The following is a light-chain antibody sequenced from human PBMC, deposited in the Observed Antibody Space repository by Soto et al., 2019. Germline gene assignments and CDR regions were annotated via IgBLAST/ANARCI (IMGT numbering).Light chain of an antibody. J-gene: IGKJ3*01. CDR1: PSVSSSY. CDR3: QQDGSSRLLT. Sequence: EIVLTQSPGTLSLSPGERATLSCRASPSVSSSYLAWYQQKPGQAPRLLIFGTSSRATGIPDRFSGSGSGTDFTLTINRLEPEDFAVYYCQQDGSSRLLTFGPGTKVDIK. CDR2: GTS. V-gene: IGKV3-20*01.